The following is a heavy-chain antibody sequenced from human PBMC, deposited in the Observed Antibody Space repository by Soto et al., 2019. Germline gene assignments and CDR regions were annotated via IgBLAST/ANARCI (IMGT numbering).Heavy chain of an antibody. CDR2: INPSGGST. V-gene: IGHV1-46*01. D-gene: IGHD6-19*01. CDR1: GFGITCNA. J-gene: IGHJ3*02. Sequence: GASVKLTSKASGFGITCNAIWWLRHSLGQGLEWMGIINPSGGSTSYAQKFQGRVTMTRDTSTSTVYMELSSLRSEDTAVYYCARVAVAGTGYDAFDIWGQGTMVTVS. CDR3: ARVAVAGTGYDAFDI.